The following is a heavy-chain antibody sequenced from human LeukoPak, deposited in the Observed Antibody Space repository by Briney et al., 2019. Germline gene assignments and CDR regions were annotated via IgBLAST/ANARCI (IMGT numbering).Heavy chain of an antibody. CDR1: GFSFSTFG. Sequence: GTLRLSCTASGFSFSTFGMNWARQAPGKGLEWIGYIYYSGSTNYNPSLKSRVTISVDTSKNQFSLKLSSVTAADTAVYYCARDRYDILTGYYYFDYWGQGTLVTVSS. D-gene: IGHD3-9*01. CDR2: IYYSGST. V-gene: IGHV4-59*01. J-gene: IGHJ4*02. CDR3: ARDRYDILTGYYYFDY.